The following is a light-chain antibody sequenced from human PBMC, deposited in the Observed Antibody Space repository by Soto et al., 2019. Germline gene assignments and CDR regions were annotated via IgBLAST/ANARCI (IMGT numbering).Light chain of an antibody. CDR2: AAS. CDR3: QQYNSYSGT. J-gene: IGKJ1*01. V-gene: IGKV1-5*01. Sequence: DIQMTQSPATLSASVGDSVTISCRTSQGISTYLNWYQQKPGKAPKLLIYAASSLESGVPSRFSGSGSGTEFTLTISSLQPDDFATYYCQQYNSYSGTFGQGTKVDIK. CDR1: QGISTY.